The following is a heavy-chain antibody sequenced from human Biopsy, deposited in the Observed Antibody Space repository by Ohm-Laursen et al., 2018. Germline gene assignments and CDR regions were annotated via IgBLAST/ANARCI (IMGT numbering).Heavy chain of an antibody. CDR2: IWYDGSNK. V-gene: IGHV3-33*01. CDR1: GFTFSNYG. J-gene: IGHJ5*01. D-gene: IGHD6-19*01. CDR3: AREQPALSGGGSWFDS. Sequence: SLRLSCAASGFTFSNYGMHWVRQAPGKGLEWLAVIWYDGSNKYYGDSVQGRFTISRDNSKNTVYLQMNSLRADDSAVYFCAREQPALSGGGSWFDSWGQGTLVIVPS.